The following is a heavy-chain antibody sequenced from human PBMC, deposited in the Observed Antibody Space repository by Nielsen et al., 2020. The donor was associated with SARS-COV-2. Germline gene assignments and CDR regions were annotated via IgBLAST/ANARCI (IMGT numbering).Heavy chain of an antibody. D-gene: IGHD4-23*01. CDR2: IKQDGNEK. Sequence: GGSLRLSCAASGFTLSSYWMSGVRQAPGKGLEWVANIKQDGNEKYYVDSVKGRFTISRDNAKNSLYLQMNSLRAEDTAVYYCARGPSRWRKAFDIWGQGTMVTVSS. J-gene: IGHJ3*02. CDR1: GFTLSSYW. V-gene: IGHV3-7*01. CDR3: ARGPSRWRKAFDI.